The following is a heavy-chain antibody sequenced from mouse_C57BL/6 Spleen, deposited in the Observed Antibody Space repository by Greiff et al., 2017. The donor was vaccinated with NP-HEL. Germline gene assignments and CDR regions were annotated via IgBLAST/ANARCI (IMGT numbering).Heavy chain of an antibody. CDR2: IDPSDSYT. V-gene: IGHV1-69*01. D-gene: IGHD2-3*01. J-gene: IGHJ4*01. CDR1: GYTFTSYW. Sequence: QVQLQQPGAELVMPGASVKLSCKASGYTFTSYWMHWVKQRPGQGLEWIGEIDPSDSYTNYNQKFKGKSTLTVDKSSSTAYMQLSSLTSEDSAVYYCARGRLLGAMDYWGQGTSVTVSS. CDR3: ARGRLLGAMDY.